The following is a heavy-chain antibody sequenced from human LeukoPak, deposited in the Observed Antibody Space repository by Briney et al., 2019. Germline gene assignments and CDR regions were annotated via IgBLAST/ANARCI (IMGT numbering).Heavy chain of an antibody. CDR1: GGSISSSNW. D-gene: IGHD5-24*01. CDR3: ARSQFDYYYYGMDV. CDR2: IYHSGST. J-gene: IGHJ6*02. Sequence: PSETLSLTCAVSGGSISSSNWWSWVRQPPGKGLEWIGEIYHSGSTNYNPSLKSRVTISVDTSKNQFSLKLSSVTAADTAVYYCARSQFDYYYYGMDVWGQGTTVTVSS. V-gene: IGHV4-4*02.